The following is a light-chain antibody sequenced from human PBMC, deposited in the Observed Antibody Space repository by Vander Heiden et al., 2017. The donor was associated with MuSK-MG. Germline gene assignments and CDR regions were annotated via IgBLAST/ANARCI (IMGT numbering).Light chain of an antibody. CDR2: LGS. V-gene: IGKV2-28*01. J-gene: IGKJ3*01. Sequence: DIVMTQSPLSLPVTPGEPASISCRASQSLLHSNGYNYLDWYLQKPGQSPQHLIYLGSNRASGVPDRFSGSGSGTDFTLKISRVEAEDVGVYYCMQARQTLFTFGHGTKVEIK. CDR1: QSLLHSNGYNY. CDR3: MQARQTLFT.